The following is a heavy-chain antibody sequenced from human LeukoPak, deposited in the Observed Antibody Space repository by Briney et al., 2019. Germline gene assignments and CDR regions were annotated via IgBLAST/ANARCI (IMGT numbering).Heavy chain of an antibody. Sequence: SETLSLTCAVYGGSFSGYYWSWIRQPPGKGLEWIGEINHSGSTNSNPSLKSRVTISVDTSKNQFSLKLSSVTAADTAVYYCARGHAGDYVWGSFKIWGQGTLVTVSS. V-gene: IGHV4-34*01. CDR3: ARGHAGDYVWGSFKI. J-gene: IGHJ4*02. D-gene: IGHD3-16*01. CDR2: INHSGST. CDR1: GGSFSGYY.